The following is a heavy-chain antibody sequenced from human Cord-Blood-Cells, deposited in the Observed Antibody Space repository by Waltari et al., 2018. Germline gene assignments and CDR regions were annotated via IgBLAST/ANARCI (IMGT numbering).Heavy chain of an antibody. CDR3: ARLDSYGIRGIDY. CDR2: GST. J-gene: IGHJ4*02. Sequence: GSTYYNPSLKSRVTISVDPSKNQFSLKLSPVTAADTAVYYCARLDSYGIRGIDYWGQGTLVTVSS. D-gene: IGHD5-18*01. V-gene: IGHV4-31*02.